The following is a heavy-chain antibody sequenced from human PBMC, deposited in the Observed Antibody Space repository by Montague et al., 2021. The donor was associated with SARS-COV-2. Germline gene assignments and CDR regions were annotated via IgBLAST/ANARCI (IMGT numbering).Heavy chain of an antibody. CDR1: GGSISSSSYY. CDR2: IYYSGST. CDR3: ASPTYYYDSSGSDAFDI. V-gene: IGHV4-39*01. D-gene: IGHD3-22*01. Sequence: ETLSLTCTVSGGSISSSSYYWGWIRQPPGKGLEWIGSIYYSGSTYYNPSLKSRVTTSVDTSKNQFSLKLSSVTAADTAVYYCASPTYYYDSSGSDAFDIWGQGTMVTVSS. J-gene: IGHJ3*02.